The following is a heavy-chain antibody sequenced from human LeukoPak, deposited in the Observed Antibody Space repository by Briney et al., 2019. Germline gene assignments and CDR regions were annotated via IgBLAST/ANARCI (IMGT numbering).Heavy chain of an antibody. D-gene: IGHD6-13*01. CDR1: GVSVTKGGYY. Sequence: SETLSLTCTVSGVSVTKGGYYWGWIRQPPGKGLEYIGYIYHTGNTFYNPSLKSRVTISLDTSKNQFSLRVPSVTAADTAFYFCASSLTGYSSSWFLAYWGPGTLVTVSS. V-gene: IGHV4-30-2*01. CDR2: IYHTGNT. J-gene: IGHJ4*02. CDR3: ASSLTGYSSSWFLAY.